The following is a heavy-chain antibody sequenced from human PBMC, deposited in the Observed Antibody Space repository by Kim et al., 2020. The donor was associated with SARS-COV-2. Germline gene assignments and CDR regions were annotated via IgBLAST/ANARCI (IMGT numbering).Heavy chain of an antibody. D-gene: IGHD1-20*01. CDR3: AKESISGSV. V-gene: IGHV3-23*01. CDR2: ISGSDGRT. CDR1: GFTFSSYA. J-gene: IGHJ3*01. Sequence: GGSLRLSCAASGFTFSSYAMSWVRQAPGKGLEWVSTISGSDGRTYYADSVKGRFTISRDNSNSTLHMQMNSLGADDTAGYYCAKESISGSVWGQGTMVTVSS.